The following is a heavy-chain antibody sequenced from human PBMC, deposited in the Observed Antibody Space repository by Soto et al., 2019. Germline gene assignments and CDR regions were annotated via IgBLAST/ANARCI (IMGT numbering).Heavy chain of an antibody. V-gene: IGHV3-23*01. J-gene: IGHJ4*02. CDR3: AKDQSLAYCGGDCYPHFDY. D-gene: IGHD2-21*02. CDR1: GFTFSSYA. CDR2: ISGSGGST. Sequence: GGSLRLSCAASGFTFSSYAMSWVRQAPGKGLEWVSAISGSGGSTYYADSVKGRFTISRDNSKNTLYLQMNSLRAEDTAVYYCAKDQSLAYCGGDCYPHFDYWGQGTLVTVSS.